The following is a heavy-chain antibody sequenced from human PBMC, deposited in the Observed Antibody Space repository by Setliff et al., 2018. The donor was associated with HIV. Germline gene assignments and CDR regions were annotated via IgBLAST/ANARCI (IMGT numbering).Heavy chain of an antibody. CDR2: ISGSGATT. D-gene: IGHD1-26*01. J-gene: IGHJ5*02. CDR1: GFTFSRYW. V-gene: IGHV3-23*01. Sequence: GGSLRLSCAASGFTFSRYWMSWVRQAPGKGLEWVPSISGSGATTYYADSVKGRFTISRDNSKNTLYLQMSSPRAEDTAVYLCAKEGVGATPMGWFDPWGQGTLVTGSS. CDR3: AKEGVGATPMGWFDP.